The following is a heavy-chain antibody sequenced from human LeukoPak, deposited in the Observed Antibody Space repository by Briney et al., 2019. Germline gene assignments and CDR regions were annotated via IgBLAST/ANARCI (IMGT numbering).Heavy chain of an antibody. CDR3: ARPGVGSGRYGAFDI. CDR1: GGSISRYY. V-gene: IGHV4-59*08. CDR2: VYYSGST. D-gene: IGHD5-18*01. Sequence: SETLSLTCTVSGGSISRYYWSWIRQPPGKGLEWIGYVYYSGSTDYNPSLKSRVTISVDTSKNQFSLNLSSVTAADTAVYYCARPGVGSGRYGAFDIWGQGTMVTVSS. J-gene: IGHJ3*02.